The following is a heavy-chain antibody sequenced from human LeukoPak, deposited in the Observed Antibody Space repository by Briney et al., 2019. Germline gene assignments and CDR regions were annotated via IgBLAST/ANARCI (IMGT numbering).Heavy chain of an antibody. CDR2: IYYSEST. D-gene: IGHD3-10*01. J-gene: IGHJ4*02. Sequence: SETLSLTCTVSGGSISSSSYYWGWIRQPPGKGLEWIGSIYYSESTYYNPSLKSRVTISVDTSKNQFSLKLSSVTAADTAVYYCARKRGWFGELLSEYYFDYWGQGTLVTVSS. V-gene: IGHV4-39*01. CDR3: ARKRGWFGELLSEYYFDY. CDR1: GGSISSSSYY.